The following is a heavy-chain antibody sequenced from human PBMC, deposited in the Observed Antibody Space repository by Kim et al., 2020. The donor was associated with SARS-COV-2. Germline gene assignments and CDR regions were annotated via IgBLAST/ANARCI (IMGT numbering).Heavy chain of an antibody. Sequence: SETLSLTCTVSGGSISSSSYYWGWIRQPPGKGLEWIGSIYYSGSTYYNPSLKRRVTISVDTSKNQFSLKLSCVTAADTAVYYCARLPPGITIFGVVIQYYFADWGKGTLVTVSS. V-gene: IGHV4-39*01. CDR3: ARLPPGITIFGVVIQYYFAD. CDR2: IYYSGST. D-gene: IGHD3-3*01. J-gene: IGHJ4*02. CDR1: GGSISSSSYY.